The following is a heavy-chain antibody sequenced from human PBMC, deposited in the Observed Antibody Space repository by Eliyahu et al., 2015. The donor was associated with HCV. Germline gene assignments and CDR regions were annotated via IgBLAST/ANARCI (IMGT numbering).Heavy chain of an antibody. CDR2: ISSNSNYI. V-gene: IGHV3-21*01. D-gene: IGHD1-7*01. CDR3: AREDRGTSDY. Sequence: EVQLVESGGGLVKPGGSLRLSCAASGFTFSSYSMAWVRQAPGKGLEWVSSISSNSNYIYYADSVKGRFTISRDNAKNSLYLQMNSLRAEDMAVYFCAREDRGTSDYWGQGTLVTVSP. J-gene: IGHJ4*02. CDR1: GFTFSSYS.